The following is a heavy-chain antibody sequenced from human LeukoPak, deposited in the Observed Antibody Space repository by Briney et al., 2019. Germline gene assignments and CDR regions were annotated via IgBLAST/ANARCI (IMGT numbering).Heavy chain of an antibody. J-gene: IGHJ6*02. CDR2: IIPIFGTA. Sequence: ASVKVSCKASGGTFISYAISWVRQAPGQGLEWMGGIIPIFGTANYAQKFQGRVTITADESTSTAYMELSSLRSEDTAVYYCARNEPSHCSSTSCNLYYYYGMDVWGQGTTVTVSS. D-gene: IGHD2-2*01. CDR1: GGTFISYA. CDR3: ARNEPSHCSSTSCNLYYYYGMDV. V-gene: IGHV1-69*13.